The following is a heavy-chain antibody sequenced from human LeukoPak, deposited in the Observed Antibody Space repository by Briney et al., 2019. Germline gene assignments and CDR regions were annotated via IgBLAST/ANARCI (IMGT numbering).Heavy chain of an antibody. D-gene: IGHD1-26*01. J-gene: IGHJ4*02. CDR3: ARHKGWELLTFFDY. CDR2: IYYSGST. V-gene: IGHV4-39*01. CDR1: GGSISSSSYY. Sequence: RSSETLSLTCTVSGGSISSSSYYWGWIRQPPGKGLEWIGSIYYSGSTYYNPSLKSRVTISVGTSKNQFSLKLSSVTAADTAVYYCARHKGWELLTFFDYWGQGTLVTVSS.